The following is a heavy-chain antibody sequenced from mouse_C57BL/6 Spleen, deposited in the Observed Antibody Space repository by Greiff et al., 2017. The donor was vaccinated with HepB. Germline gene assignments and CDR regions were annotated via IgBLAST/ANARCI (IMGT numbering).Heavy chain of an antibody. D-gene: IGHD2-4*01. J-gene: IGHJ3*01. CDR1: GFTFSDYA. CDR2: ISSGGDYI. Sequence: EVQLVESGEGLVKPGGSLKLSCAASGFTFSDYAMSWVRQTPEKRLEWVAYISSGGDYIYYAETVKGRFTISRDKARNTLYLQMSSLKSEDTAMYYCTSRYYDCDWFAYWGQGTLVTVSA. V-gene: IGHV5-9-1*02. CDR3: TSRYYDCDWFAY.